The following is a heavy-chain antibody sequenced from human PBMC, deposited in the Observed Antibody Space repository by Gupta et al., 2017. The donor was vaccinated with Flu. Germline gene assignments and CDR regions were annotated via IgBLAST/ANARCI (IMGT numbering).Heavy chain of an antibody. V-gene: IGHV1-69*01. Sequence: FGETYYAQKFQGRLTITADESTDTAHMELTSLRSDDTAVYYCARGGTLPMNWFNPWGQGTLVTVSS. J-gene: IGHJ5*02. D-gene: IGHD3-16*01. CDR2: FGET. CDR3: ARGGTLPMNWFNP.